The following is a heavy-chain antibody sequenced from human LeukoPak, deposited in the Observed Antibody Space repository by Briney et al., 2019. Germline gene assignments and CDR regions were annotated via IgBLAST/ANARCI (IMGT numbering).Heavy chain of an antibody. CDR3: AKDRGSRDGYNLAFDY. V-gene: IGHV3-30*02. CDR1: GFTFSSYG. CDR2: IRYDGSNK. D-gene: IGHD5-24*01. Sequence: GGSLRLSCAASGFTFSSYGMHWVRQAPGKGLEWVAFIRYDGSNKYYADPVKGRFTISRDNSKNTLYLQMNSLRAEDTAVYYCAKDRGSRDGYNLAFDYWGQGTLVTVSS. J-gene: IGHJ4*02.